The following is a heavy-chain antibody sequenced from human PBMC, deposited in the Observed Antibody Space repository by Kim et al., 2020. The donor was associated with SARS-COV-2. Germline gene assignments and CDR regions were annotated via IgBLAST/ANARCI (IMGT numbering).Heavy chain of an antibody. J-gene: IGHJ6*02. D-gene: IGHD3-22*01. CDR3: AVSRLYDSSGYYYYYYGMDV. Sequence: GGSLRLSCAASGFTFSSYAMSWVRQAPGKGLEWVSAISGSGGSTYYADSVKGRFTISRDNSKNTLYLQMNSLRAEDTAVYYCAVSRLYDSSGYYYYYYGMDVWGQGTTVTVSS. V-gene: IGHV3-23*01. CDR1: GFTFSSYA. CDR2: ISGSGGST.